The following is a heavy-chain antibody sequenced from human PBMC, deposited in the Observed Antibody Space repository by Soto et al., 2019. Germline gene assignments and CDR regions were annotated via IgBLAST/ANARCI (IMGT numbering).Heavy chain of an antibody. Sequence: PSETLSLTCTVSGGSISSGGYYWSWIRQHPGKGLEWIGYIYYSGSTYYNPSLKSRVTISVDTSKNQFSLKLSSVTAADTAVYYCARDQLAGNWFDPWGQGTLVTVSS. J-gene: IGHJ5*02. D-gene: IGHD1-1*01. V-gene: IGHV4-31*03. CDR3: ARDQLAGNWFDP. CDR2: IYYSGST. CDR1: GGSISSGGYY.